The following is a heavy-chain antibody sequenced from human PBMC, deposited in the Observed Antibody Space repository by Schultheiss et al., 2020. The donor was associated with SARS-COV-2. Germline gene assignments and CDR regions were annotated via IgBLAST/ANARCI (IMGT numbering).Heavy chain of an antibody. CDR3: VREGSIVIPAATFDY. V-gene: IGHV3-30*03. D-gene: IGHD2-2*01. J-gene: IGHJ4*02. Sequence: GGSLRLSCAASGFTFSSYSMNWVRQAPGKGLEWVAVISYDGSNKYYADSVKGRFTISRDNTKNSLYLQMYSLRAEDTAVYFCVREGSIVIPAATFDYWSQGALGTVS. CDR1: GFTFSSYS. CDR2: ISYDGSNK.